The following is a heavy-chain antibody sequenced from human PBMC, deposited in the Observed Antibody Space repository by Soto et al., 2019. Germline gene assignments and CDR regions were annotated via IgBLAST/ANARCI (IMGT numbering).Heavy chain of an antibody. D-gene: IGHD2-15*01. Sequence: GASVKVSCKASDYTFNRYGISWVRKAPGQGLEWMGWLSGDNGDIKYAQKFQGRVTMTTGISTSTVYMELRSLSSDDTAVYFCAGSRGFGFDFWGQGTLVTVSS. CDR1: DYTFNRYG. J-gene: IGHJ4*02. CDR2: LSGDNGDI. CDR3: AGSRGFGFDF. V-gene: IGHV1-18*01.